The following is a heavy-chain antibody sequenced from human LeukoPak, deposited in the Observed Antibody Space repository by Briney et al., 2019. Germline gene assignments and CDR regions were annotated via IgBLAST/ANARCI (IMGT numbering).Heavy chain of an antibody. CDR1: GGSISSYY. V-gene: IGHV4-59*01. CDR3: ARGRRGVRGALPYYYYYYMDV. J-gene: IGHJ6*03. Sequence: SETLSLTCTVSGGSISSYYWSWIRQPPGKGLEWIGYIYYSGSTNYNPSLKSRVTISVDTSKNQFSLKLSSVTAADTAVYYCARGRRGVRGALPYYYYYYMDVWGKGTTVTISS. D-gene: IGHD3-10*01. CDR2: IYYSGST.